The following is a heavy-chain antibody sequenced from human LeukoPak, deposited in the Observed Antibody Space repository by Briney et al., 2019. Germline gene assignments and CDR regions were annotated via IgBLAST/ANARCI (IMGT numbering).Heavy chain of an antibody. CDR1: GGSFSGYF. J-gene: IGHJ4*02. Sequence: SETLSLTCAVYGGSFSGYFWSWIRQPPGKGLEWIGEVNHSGRTNYNPSLKSRVTISVDTSKNQFSLNLRSVTAADTAVYYCARGQFQRDYWGQGTLVTVSS. CDR2: VNHSGRT. CDR3: ARGQFQRDY. V-gene: IGHV4-34*01.